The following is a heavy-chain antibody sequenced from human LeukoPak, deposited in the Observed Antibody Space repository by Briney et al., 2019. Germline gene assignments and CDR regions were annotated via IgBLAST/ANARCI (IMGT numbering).Heavy chain of an antibody. CDR2: INHSGST. CDR3: ARANVAVAAKYFDY. Sequence: SETLSLTCAVYGGSFSGYYWSWIRQPPGKGLEWIGEINHSGSTNYNPSLKSRVTISVDTSKNQFSLKLSSVTAADTAVYYCARANVAVAAKYFDYWGQGTLVTVSS. CDR1: GGSFSGYY. J-gene: IGHJ4*02. V-gene: IGHV4-34*01. D-gene: IGHD6-19*01.